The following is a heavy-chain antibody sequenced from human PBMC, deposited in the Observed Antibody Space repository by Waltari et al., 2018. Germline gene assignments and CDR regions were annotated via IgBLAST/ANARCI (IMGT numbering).Heavy chain of an antibody. CDR1: GFTFSDYY. D-gene: IGHD6-13*01. J-gene: IGHJ4*02. V-gene: IGHV3-11*04. Sequence: QVQLVESGGGLVKPGGSLRLSCAASGFTFSDYYMSWIRQAPGEGLVWVSYISGGGGTIYYADSVKGRFTISRDNAKNSLYLQINSLRAEDTAVYYCARPAAAATGDFDYWGQGTLVTVSS. CDR2: ISGGGGTI. CDR3: ARPAAAATGDFDY.